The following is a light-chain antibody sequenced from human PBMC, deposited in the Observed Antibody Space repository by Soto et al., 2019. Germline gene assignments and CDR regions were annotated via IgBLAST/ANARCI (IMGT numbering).Light chain of an antibody. J-gene: IGKJ3*01. V-gene: IGKV1-39*01. CDR2: AAS. Sequence: DIQMTQSPSSLSASVGDRVTITCRASQSISSYLNWYQQKPGKAPKLLIYAASSLQSGVPSRFSGSRSGTDFTLTISSLQPEDFATYYCQQSYSTPGVTFGPGTKVDIK. CDR3: QQSYSTPGVT. CDR1: QSISSY.